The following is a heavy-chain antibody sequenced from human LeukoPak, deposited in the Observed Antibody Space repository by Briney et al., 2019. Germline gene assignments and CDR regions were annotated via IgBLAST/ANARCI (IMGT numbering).Heavy chain of an antibody. D-gene: IGHD1-26*01. CDR2: IKQDGSEK. CDR3: ARGGVSGSYLFDY. Sequence: GGSLRLSCAASGFTFSSYWMSWVRQAPGKGLEWVANIKQDGSEKYYVDSVKGRFTISRDNAKNSLYLQMNSLRAEDTAVYYCARGGVSGSYLFDYWGQGTLVTVSS. J-gene: IGHJ4*02. CDR1: GFTFSSYW. V-gene: IGHV3-7*01.